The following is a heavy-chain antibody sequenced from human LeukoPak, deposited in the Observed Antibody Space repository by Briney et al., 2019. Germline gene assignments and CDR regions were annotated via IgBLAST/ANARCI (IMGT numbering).Heavy chain of an antibody. Sequence: GGSLRLSCAASGFTFDDYAMHWVRQAPGKGLEWVSAISGSGGSTHYADSVKGRFTISRDDSKNTLYLQMNSLRAGDTAVYYCAKGYSSGWYFFDNWGQGILVTVSS. CDR3: AKGYSSGWYFFDN. V-gene: IGHV3-23*01. J-gene: IGHJ4*02. CDR1: GFTFDDYA. D-gene: IGHD6-19*01. CDR2: ISGSGGST.